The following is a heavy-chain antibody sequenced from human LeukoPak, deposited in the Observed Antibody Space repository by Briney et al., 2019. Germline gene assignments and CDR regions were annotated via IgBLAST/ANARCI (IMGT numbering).Heavy chain of an antibody. CDR3: ARGVVIAPQTFDY. J-gene: IGHJ4*02. D-gene: IGHD2-21*01. CDR1: GESISGFY. CDR2: IYYSGST. Sequence: SETLSLTCTVSGESISGFYWTWIRQPPGKGMEWIGYIYYSGSTNYNPSLKSRVTISVDTSKNQFSLKLSSVTAADTAVYYCARGVVIAPQTFDYWGQGTLVTVSS. V-gene: IGHV4-59*01.